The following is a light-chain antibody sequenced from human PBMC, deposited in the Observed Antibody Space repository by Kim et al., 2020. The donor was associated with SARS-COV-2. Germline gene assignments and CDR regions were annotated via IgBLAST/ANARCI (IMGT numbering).Light chain of an antibody. CDR2: GAS. J-gene: IGKJ3*01. V-gene: IGKV3-20*01. CDR3: QQYGSSPFT. Sequence: SPGERATLSCSASQSVSSSYLAWYQQKPGQAPRLLIYGASSRATGIPDRFSGSGSGTEFTLTISRLEPEDFAVYYCQQYGSSPFTFGPGTKVDIK. CDR1: QSVSSSY.